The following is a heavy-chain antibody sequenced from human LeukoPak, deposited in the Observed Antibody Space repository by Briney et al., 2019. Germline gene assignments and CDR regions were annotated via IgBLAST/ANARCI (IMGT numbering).Heavy chain of an antibody. V-gene: IGHV4-59*08. D-gene: IGHD1-7*01. J-gene: IGHJ2*01. CDR1: DGSISSYY. CDR3: ARSTGTTPVTWYFDL. Sequence: SETLSLTCTVSDGSISSYYWSWIRQPPGKGLEWIGYIYYSGSTNYNPSLKSRVTISVDTSKNQFSLKLSSVTAADTAVYYCARSTGTTPVTWYFDLWGRGTLVTVSS. CDR2: IYYSGST.